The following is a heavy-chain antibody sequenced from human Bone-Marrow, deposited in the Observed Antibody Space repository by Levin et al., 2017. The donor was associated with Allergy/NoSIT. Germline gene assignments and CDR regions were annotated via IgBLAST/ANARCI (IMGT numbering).Heavy chain of an antibody. CDR1: GGSISNFY. Sequence: SQTLSLTCAVSGGSISNFYWTWIRQTPGVGLEWIGHVHYTGSSTYNPSLKTRLTISVDTSRNQFSLSLRSLRSADTAVYYCARGAGYGDYFDSWGQGTLVTVSS. CDR2: VHYTGSS. J-gene: IGHJ4*02. D-gene: IGHD4-17*01. V-gene: IGHV4-59*01. CDR3: ARGAGYGDYFDS.